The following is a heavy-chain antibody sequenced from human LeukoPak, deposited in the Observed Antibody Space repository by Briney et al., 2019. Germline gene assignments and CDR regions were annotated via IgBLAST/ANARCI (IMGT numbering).Heavy chain of an antibody. CDR1: GYTFSTYG. V-gene: IGHV1-18*01. J-gene: IGHJ3*02. Sequence: ASVKVSCKASGYTFSTYGLSCVRQAPGQGLEWMGWISGFRGNTNYAQKFQGRVTMTTDTSTTTAYMELRSLSSDDTAVYCCARDFLSYDGTENHYDDTFDIWGQGTMVTVSS. CDR2: ISGFRGNT. CDR3: ARDFLSYDGTENHYDDTFDI. D-gene: IGHD3-22*01.